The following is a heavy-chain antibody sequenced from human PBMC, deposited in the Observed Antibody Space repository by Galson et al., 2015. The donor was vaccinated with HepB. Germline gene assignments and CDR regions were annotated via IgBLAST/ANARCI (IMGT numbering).Heavy chain of an antibody. D-gene: IGHD3-22*01. V-gene: IGHV4-39*01. Sequence: LSLTCTVSGGFISSSSYYWGWIRQPPGKGLEWIGSIYYGGTTYYNPSLKSRVTVSVDTSRNQFSLKLSSVTAADTAVYYCARMGRDYDSSGYFHWGQGTLVTVSS. CDR3: ARMGRDYDSSGYFH. CDR2: IYYGGTT. CDR1: GGFISSSSYY. J-gene: IGHJ1*01.